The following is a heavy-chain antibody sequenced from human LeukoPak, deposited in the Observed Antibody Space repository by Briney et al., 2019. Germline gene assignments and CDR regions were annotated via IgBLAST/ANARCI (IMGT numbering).Heavy chain of an antibody. Sequence: SQTLTLTCAISGDSVSSNSAAWNWIRQSPSRGLEWLGRTYYRSKWYNDYAVSVKSRITINPDTSKNQFSLQLNSVTPEDTAVYYCARGGPRSLEWYFDLWGRGTLVTVSS. V-gene: IGHV6-1*01. CDR3: ARGGPRSLEWYFDL. D-gene: IGHD3-16*01. CDR1: GDSVSSNSAA. CDR2: TYYRSKWYN. J-gene: IGHJ2*01.